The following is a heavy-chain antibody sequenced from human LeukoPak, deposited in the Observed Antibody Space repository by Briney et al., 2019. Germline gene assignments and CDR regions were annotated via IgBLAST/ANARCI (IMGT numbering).Heavy chain of an antibody. J-gene: IGHJ5*02. V-gene: IGHV5-51*01. Sequence: AESLKISCKTSGYSFTTYWIGWGRQMPGTGLEWVGAIYPDDSDTRYSPSFQGQVVISADRSNRTAYLQWHTLKTSDTAIYYCVRRRGASGTINQFGPWGQGTLVTVSS. CDR3: VRRRGASGTINQFGP. CDR1: GYSFTTYW. D-gene: IGHD3-10*01. CDR2: IYPDDSDT.